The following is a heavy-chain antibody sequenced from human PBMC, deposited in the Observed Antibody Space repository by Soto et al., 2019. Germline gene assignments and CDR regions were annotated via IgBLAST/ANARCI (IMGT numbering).Heavy chain of an antibody. CDR2: IIPILTTT. D-gene: IGHD2-21*02. CDR3: ARRRYCGYDCYHKHYYGMDV. V-gene: IGHV1-69*08. J-gene: IGHJ6*02. Sequence: QVQLVQSGAEVKKPGSSVKVSCRASGDTFSSYTVNWLRQAPGRGLEWMGRIIPILTTTDYAQNLRGRLTITADKSTTTVYMELSSLRSEDTAVYYCARRRYCGYDCYHKHYYGMDVWGQGTTVTVAS. CDR1: GDTFSSYT.